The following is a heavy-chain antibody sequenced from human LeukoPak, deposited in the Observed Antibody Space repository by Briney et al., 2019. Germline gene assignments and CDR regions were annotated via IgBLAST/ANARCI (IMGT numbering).Heavy chain of an antibody. V-gene: IGHV3-43*02. J-gene: IGHJ4*02. CDR2: ISGDGGST. Sequence: GGSLRLSCAASGFTFDDYVMHWVRQAPGKGLEWVSLISGDGGSTYYADSVKGRFTISRDNSKNSLYLQMNRLRAEDTALYYCAKDRYCSGGNCYSPFDYWGQGTLVTVPS. D-gene: IGHD2-15*01. CDR1: GFTFDDYV. CDR3: AKDRYCSGGNCYSPFDY.